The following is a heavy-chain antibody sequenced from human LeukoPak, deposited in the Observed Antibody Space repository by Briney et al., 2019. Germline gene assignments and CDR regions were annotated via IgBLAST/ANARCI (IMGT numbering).Heavy chain of an antibody. V-gene: IGHV3-23*01. CDR1: GFTFSSYA. CDR2: ISGGGGST. J-gene: IGHJ4*02. Sequence: PGGPLRLSCAASGFTFSSYAMSWVRQAPGKGLEWVSVISGGGGSTYYADSVKGRLTISRDNSKNTLYLQMNSLRAEDTAVYHCATSTVTTYYFDYWGQGTLVTVSS. D-gene: IGHD4-17*01. CDR3: ATSTVTTYYFDY.